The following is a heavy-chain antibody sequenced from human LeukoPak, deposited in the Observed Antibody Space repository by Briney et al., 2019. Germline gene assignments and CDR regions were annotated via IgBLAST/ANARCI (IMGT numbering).Heavy chain of an antibody. J-gene: IGHJ5*02. CDR1: GFTFSSYA. Sequence: GGSLRLSCTASGFTFSSYAMNWVRQAPGKGLEWVSGIGAGGTFTYYADSVRGRFSISRDNAKNSLYLQMNSLRDEDTAVYYCTRESAQNWLDPWGQGTLVTVSS. CDR3: TRESAQNWLDP. CDR2: IGAGGTFT. V-gene: IGHV3-23*01.